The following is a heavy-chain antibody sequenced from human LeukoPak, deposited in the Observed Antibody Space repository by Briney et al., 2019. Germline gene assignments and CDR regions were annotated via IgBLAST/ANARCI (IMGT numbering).Heavy chain of an antibody. CDR1: GYSFTKYY. CDR3: ARCGYEHSDLDY. CDR2: INPHSGET. V-gene: IGHV1-2*02. J-gene: IGHJ4*02. Sequence: ASVKVTCKASGYSFTKYYIHWVRQAPGQGLEWMGWINPHSGETHYAQTFQGRVTMTRDTSTSTAYMELTSLRSDDVSVYYCARCGYEHSDLDYWGQGTLVTVSS. D-gene: IGHD5-12*01.